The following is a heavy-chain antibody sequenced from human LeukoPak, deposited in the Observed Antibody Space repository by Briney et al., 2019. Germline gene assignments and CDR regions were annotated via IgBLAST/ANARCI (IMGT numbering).Heavy chain of an antibody. CDR2: IKQDGSEK. J-gene: IGHJ4*02. Sequence: GGSLRLSCAASGFTFSSYWMSWVRQAPGKGLEWVANIKQDGSEKYYVDSVKGRFTISRDNAKNSLYLQMSSLRAEDTAVYYCARDLADIVVVPAAMPLDYWGQGTLVTVSS. CDR3: ARDLADIVVVPAAMPLDY. CDR1: GFTFSSYW. D-gene: IGHD2-2*01. V-gene: IGHV3-7*01.